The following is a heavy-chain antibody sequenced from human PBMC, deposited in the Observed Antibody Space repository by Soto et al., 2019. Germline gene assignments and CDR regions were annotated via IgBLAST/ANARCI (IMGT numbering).Heavy chain of an antibody. J-gene: IGHJ5*02. CDR3: ERDADQLVPVGWFDP. CDR1: GFTFSSYW. Sequence: PGGSLRLSCAASGFTFSSYWMSWVRQAPGKGLEWVANIKQDGSEKYYVDSVKGRFTISRDNAKNSLYLQMNSLRAEDTAVYYCERDADQLVPVGWFDPWGQGTLVTVSS. CDR2: IKQDGSEK. V-gene: IGHV3-7*05. D-gene: IGHD6-6*01.